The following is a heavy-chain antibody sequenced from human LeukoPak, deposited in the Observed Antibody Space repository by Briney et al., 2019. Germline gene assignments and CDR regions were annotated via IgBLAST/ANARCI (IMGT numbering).Heavy chain of an antibody. V-gene: IGHV3-66*02. CDR2: LSSGGNT. CDR3: AGRRVVDASFDY. J-gene: IGHJ4*02. CDR1: RFTLSNSY. D-gene: IGHD2-15*01. Sequence: GRTLSLSRAFSRFTLSNSYMMWVRQAPAKGLVDVSVLSSGGNTYLGEYVTGRCPNYRDNYKNTLFLQMSRLRAEDTAVYYCAGRRVVDASFDYWGQGTLVTVSS.